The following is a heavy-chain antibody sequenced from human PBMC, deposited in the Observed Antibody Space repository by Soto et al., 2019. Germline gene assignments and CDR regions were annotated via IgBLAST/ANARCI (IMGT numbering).Heavy chain of an antibody. CDR3: ATDLGGKIVDY. CDR1: GYTFTSYG. V-gene: IGHV1-18*01. J-gene: IGHJ4*02. CDR2: ISGYNGNT. Sequence: QVQLVQSGAEVKKPGASVKVSCKASGYTFTSYGISWVRQAPGQGLEWMGWISGYNGNTKYAQKLQGRVTMPTDTSTSTAYMELRSLRSDVTAVYYCATDLGGKIVDYWGQGTLVTVSS. D-gene: IGHD1-26*01.